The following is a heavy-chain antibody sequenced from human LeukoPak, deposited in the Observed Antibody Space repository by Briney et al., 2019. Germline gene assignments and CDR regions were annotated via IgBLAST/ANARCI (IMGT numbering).Heavy chain of an antibody. CDR1: GGSITSYY. J-gene: IGHJ4*02. CDR3: ARAVGGDGSGSL. Sequence: SETLSLTCTVSGGSITSYYWSWIRQPPGKGLEWIGYIYYRVTSDYNPSLKSRVTMSVDMSTSQISLKLSSVTAADTAVYYCARAVGGDGSGSLWGPGTLVTVSS. V-gene: IGHV4-59*01. D-gene: IGHD3-10*01. CDR2: IYYRVTS.